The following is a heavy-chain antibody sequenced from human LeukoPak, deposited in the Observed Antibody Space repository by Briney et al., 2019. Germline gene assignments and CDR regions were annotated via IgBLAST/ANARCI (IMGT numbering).Heavy chain of an antibody. Sequence: ASVKVSCKVSGDSLSEVSIHWVRQTPAMGLEWMGGFYPEYDGPIYAQKFQGRITMPEATSADTAYMELRSLRSEDTAMYYLVKVRSPRRSAWYFDHWGQGTLSPSRQ. D-gene: IGHD3-16*01. J-gene: IGHJ4*02. CDR3: VKVRSPRRSAWYFDH. CDR2: FYPEYDGP. V-gene: IGHV1-24*01. CDR1: GDSLSEVS.